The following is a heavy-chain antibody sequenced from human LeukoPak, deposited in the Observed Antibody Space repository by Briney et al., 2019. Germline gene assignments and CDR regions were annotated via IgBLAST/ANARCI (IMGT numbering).Heavy chain of an antibody. D-gene: IGHD5-24*01. J-gene: IGHJ6*02. Sequence: SETLSLTCTVSGGSISIGAYYWGWIGQHPGKGLEWIGNIYKSGSTFYNPSLKSRITISVDTSKNQFSLKLTSVTAADTAVYYCARDRGDGMDVWGQGSTVTVSS. CDR3: ARDRGDGMDV. CDR1: GGSISIGAYY. CDR2: IYKSGST. V-gene: IGHV4-31*03.